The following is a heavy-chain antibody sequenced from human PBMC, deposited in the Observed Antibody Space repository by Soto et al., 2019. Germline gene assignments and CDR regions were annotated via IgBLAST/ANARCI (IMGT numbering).Heavy chain of an antibody. Sequence: SETLSLTCTVSGGSISSGGYYWSWIRQHPGKGLEWIGYIYYSGSTYYNPSLKSRVTISVDTSKNQFSLKLSSVTAADTAVYYCARAWVYSSSWYNWFDPWGQGTLVTVSS. CDR3: ARAWVYSSSWYNWFDP. CDR2: IYYSGST. D-gene: IGHD6-13*01. CDR1: GGSISSGGYY. V-gene: IGHV4-31*03. J-gene: IGHJ5*02.